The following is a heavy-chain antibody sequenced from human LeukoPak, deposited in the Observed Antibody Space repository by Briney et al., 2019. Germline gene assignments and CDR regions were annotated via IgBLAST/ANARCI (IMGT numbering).Heavy chain of an antibody. D-gene: IGHD2-2*01. Sequence: GGSLRLSCAASGFTFSIYEMNWVRQAPGKGLEWVSYISSSGSTIYYADSLKGRFTISRDNAKNSVHLQMNSLRAEDTAVYYCARVIIGYCSSTSCQYYYYYYYMDVWGKGTTVTISS. CDR1: GFTFSIYE. V-gene: IGHV3-48*03. CDR2: ISSSGSTI. CDR3: ARVIIGYCSSTSCQYYYYYYYMDV. J-gene: IGHJ6*03.